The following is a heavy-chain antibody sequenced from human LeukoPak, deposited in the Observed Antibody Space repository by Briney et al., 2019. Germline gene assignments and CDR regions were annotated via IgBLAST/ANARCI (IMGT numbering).Heavy chain of an antibody. J-gene: IGHJ4*02. CDR2: ISSSSSHI. Sequence: GGSLRLSCAASGFTFSSYSMNWVRQAPGKGLEWVSSISSSSSHIYYADSVKGRFTISRDNAKNSLYLQMNSLRAEDTAVYYCARDTAMVNSLDYWGQGTLVTVSS. CDR1: GFTFSSYS. V-gene: IGHV3-21*01. CDR3: ARDTAMVNSLDY. D-gene: IGHD5-18*01.